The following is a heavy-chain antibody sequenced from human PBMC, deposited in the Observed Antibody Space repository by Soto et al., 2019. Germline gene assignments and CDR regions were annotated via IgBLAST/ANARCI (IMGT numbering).Heavy chain of an antibody. CDR2: ISYDGSNK. J-gene: IGHJ4*02. Sequence: PGGSLRLSCAASGFTFSRYAMHWVRQATGKGLEWVAVISYDGSNKYYAHSETGRFTISRDNSKNTLYLQMNSLRAEDTAVYYCAREPVGATTFYFDYWAQGTLVTVSS. D-gene: IGHD1-26*01. CDR3: AREPVGATTFYFDY. V-gene: IGHV3-30-3*01. CDR1: GFTFSRYA.